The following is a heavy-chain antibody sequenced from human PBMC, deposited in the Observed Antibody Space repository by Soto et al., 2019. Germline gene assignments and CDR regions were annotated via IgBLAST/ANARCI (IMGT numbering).Heavy chain of an antibody. Sequence: SLRLSCAASGFTFSSYAMSRVRQAPGKGLEWVSAISGSGGSTYYADSVKGRFTISRDNSKNTLYLQMNNLRAEDTAVYYCAYSSTPFDYWGQGTLVTVSS. V-gene: IGHV3-23*01. CDR3: AYSSTPFDY. D-gene: IGHD6-13*01. CDR2: ISGSGGST. CDR1: GFTFSSYA. J-gene: IGHJ4*02.